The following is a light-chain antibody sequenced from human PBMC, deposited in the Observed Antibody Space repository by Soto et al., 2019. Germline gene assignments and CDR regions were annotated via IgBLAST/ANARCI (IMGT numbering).Light chain of an antibody. CDR1: QSVRSNY. V-gene: IGKV3-20*01. J-gene: IGKJ4*01. Sequence: EIVLPQSPDTLSLSPGERATLSCRASQSVRSNYLAWYQQKPGQAPRFLIYDASSRATGITDRFNGSGSGTYLTLTISRLEPEDFAVYYCQQYGSSPLTFGGGTKVEIK. CDR2: DAS. CDR3: QQYGSSPLT.